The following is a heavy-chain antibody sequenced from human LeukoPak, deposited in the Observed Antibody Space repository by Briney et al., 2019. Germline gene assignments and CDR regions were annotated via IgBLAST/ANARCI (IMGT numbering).Heavy chain of an antibody. J-gene: IGHJ4*02. CDR3: ARAWLRGITMVRGVLGY. CDR2: ISYDGSNK. V-gene: IGHV3-30-3*01. D-gene: IGHD3-10*01. CDR1: GFTFSSYA. Sequence: GGSLRLSCAASGFTFSSYAMHWVRQAPGKGLEWVAVISYDGSNKYYADSVKGRFTISRGNSKNTLYLQMNSLRAEDTAVYYCARAWLRGITMVRGVLGYWGQGTLVTVSS.